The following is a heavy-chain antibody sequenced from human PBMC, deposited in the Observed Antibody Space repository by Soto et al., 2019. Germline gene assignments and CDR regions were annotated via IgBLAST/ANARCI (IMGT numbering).Heavy chain of an antibody. J-gene: IGHJ4*02. D-gene: IGHD2-2*01. CDR3: ARDLGEPDIVVPFDY. V-gene: IGHV1-3*01. CDR2: INAGNGNT. Sequence: QVQLVQSGAEVKKPGASVKVSCKASGYTFTIYAMHWVRQAPGQRLEWMGWINAGNGNTKYSQKFQGRVTITRDTSASTAYMELSSLISEDTAVYYCARDLGEPDIVVPFDYWGQGTLVTVSS. CDR1: GYTFTIYA.